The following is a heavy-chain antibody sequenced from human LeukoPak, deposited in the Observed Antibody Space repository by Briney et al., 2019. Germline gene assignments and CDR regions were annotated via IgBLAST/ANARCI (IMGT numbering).Heavy chain of an antibody. CDR2: INPNSGGT. D-gene: IGHD2-2*01. Sequence: ASVKVSCKASGYTFTGYYMHWVRQAPGQGLEWMGWINPNSGGTNYAQKFQGRVTMTRDTSISTAYMELSRLRSDDTAVYYCARGGLSCSSTSCYYYFDYWGQGTLVTVSS. CDR3: ARGGLSCSSTSCYYYFDY. V-gene: IGHV1-2*02. CDR1: GYTFTGYY. J-gene: IGHJ4*02.